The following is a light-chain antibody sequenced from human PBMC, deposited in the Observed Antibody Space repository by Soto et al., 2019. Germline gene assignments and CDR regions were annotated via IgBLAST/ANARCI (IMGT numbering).Light chain of an antibody. CDR2: GAS. Sequence: EIVLTQSPGTLSLSPGERATLSCRASQSVSSYLAWYQQKPGQAPRLLIYGASSRASGIQDRFSGSGSGTEFTLTIRSLQPDDFATYYCQHYNSYSEAFGQGTKVDI. V-gene: IGKV3D-15*01. CDR1: QSVSSY. CDR3: QHYNSYSEA. J-gene: IGKJ1*01.